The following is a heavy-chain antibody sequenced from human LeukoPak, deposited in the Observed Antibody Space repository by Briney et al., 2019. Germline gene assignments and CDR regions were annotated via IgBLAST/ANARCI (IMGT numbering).Heavy chain of an antibody. J-gene: IGHJ6*03. CDR3: ARVSNNYYYFYMDV. Sequence: GGSLRLSCAASGFTFSSYWMSWVRQAPGKGLEWVANIKQDGSEKYYVDSVKGRFTISRDNAKNSLYLQMNSLRAEDTAVYYCARVSNNYYYFYMDVWGKGTTVTVSS. CDR1: GFTFSSYW. CDR2: IKQDGSEK. D-gene: IGHD2/OR15-2a*01. V-gene: IGHV3-7*01.